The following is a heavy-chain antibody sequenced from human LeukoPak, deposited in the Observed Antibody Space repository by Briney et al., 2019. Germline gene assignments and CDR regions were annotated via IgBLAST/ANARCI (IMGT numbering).Heavy chain of an antibody. CDR1: GYRFTRYC. V-gene: IGHV5-51*01. CDR3: ARRMAGLYYFDY. CDR2: IYPGDSDT. Sequence: GESLKISCKGSGYRFTRYCIGWVRQTPGKGLEWMGIIYPGDSDTRYSPSFQGQVTISVDKSISTAYLQWSGLKASDTAMYYCARRMAGLYYFDYWGQGTLVTVSS. J-gene: IGHJ4*02. D-gene: IGHD6-19*01.